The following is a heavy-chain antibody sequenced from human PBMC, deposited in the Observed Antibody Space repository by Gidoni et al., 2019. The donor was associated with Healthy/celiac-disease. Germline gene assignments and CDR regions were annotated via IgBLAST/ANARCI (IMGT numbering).Heavy chain of an antibody. V-gene: IGHV4-59*13. Sequence: QVQLQESGPGLVKPPETLSLTCTVSGGSISSYYWSWIRQPPGKGLEWIGYIYYSGSTNYNPSLKSRVTISVDTSKNQFSLKLSSVTAADTAVYYCARRKGYCSGGSCYRYYFDYWGQGTLVTVSS. CDR1: GGSISSYY. CDR2: IYYSGST. CDR3: ARRKGYCSGGSCYRYYFDY. J-gene: IGHJ4*02. D-gene: IGHD2-15*01.